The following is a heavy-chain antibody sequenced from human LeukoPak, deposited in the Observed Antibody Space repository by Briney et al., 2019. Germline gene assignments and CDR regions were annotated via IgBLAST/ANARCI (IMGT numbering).Heavy chain of an antibody. CDR2: ISASGST. CDR1: GGGSMSSHY. CDR3: ARGKPIVGANSYYYYMDV. D-gene: IGHD1-26*01. Sequence: SETLSLTCTVSGGGSMSSHYWNWIRQPAGEGLEWIGRISASGSTTSNPSLKSRLTMSLDTSKNQFSLKLTSVTAADTAVYYCARGKPIVGANSYYYYMDVWGKGTTVTVSS. V-gene: IGHV4-4*07. J-gene: IGHJ6*03.